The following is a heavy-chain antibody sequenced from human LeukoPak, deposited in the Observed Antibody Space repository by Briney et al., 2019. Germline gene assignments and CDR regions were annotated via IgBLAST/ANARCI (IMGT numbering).Heavy chain of an antibody. Sequence: GGSLRLSCAASGFTVSSNYMSWVRQAPGKGLEWVSVIYSGGSTYYADSVKGRFTISRDNSKNTLYLQMNSLRAEDTAVYYCARGLYNWNYGDAAFDIWGQGTMVTVSS. CDR1: GFTVSSNY. CDR3: ARGLYNWNYGDAAFDI. V-gene: IGHV3-53*01. CDR2: IYSGGST. J-gene: IGHJ3*02. D-gene: IGHD1-7*01.